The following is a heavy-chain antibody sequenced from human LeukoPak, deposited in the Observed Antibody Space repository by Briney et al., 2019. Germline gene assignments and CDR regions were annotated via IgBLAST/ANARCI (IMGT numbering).Heavy chain of an antibody. J-gene: IGHJ4*02. CDR3: ARDIDDVGALLDF. Sequence: SETLSLTCTISDVSISSNRYFWAWIRQPPGGGLEWIASINYNWRTYYNPSLKSRLTISIDTAKRQFSLKLTSVTAADTALYYCARDIDDVGALLDFWGQGTLVTVSS. V-gene: IGHV4-39*07. D-gene: IGHD1-26*01. CDR1: DVSISSNRYF. CDR2: INYNWRT.